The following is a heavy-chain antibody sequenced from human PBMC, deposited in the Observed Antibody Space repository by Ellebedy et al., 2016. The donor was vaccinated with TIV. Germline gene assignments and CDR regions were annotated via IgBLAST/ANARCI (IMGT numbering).Heavy chain of an antibody. J-gene: IGHJ6*02. D-gene: IGHD4-17*01. Sequence: GESLKISCKGSGYSFTSYWISWVRQMPGKGLEWMGRIDPSDSYTNYSPSFQGHVTISADKSISTAYLQWSSLKASDTAMYYCARRVTVSNYYYGMDVWGQGTTVTVSS. CDR1: GYSFTSYW. CDR2: IDPSDSYT. CDR3: ARRVTVSNYYYGMDV. V-gene: IGHV5-10-1*01.